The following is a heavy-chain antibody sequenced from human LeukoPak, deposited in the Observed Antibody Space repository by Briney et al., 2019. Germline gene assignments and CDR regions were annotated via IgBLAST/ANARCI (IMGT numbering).Heavy chain of an antibody. CDR3: ARGNVWGSYRYAHFDY. J-gene: IGHJ4*02. Sequence: SETLSLTCAVYGGSFSGYNWTWIRQPPGKGLDWIGEINHSGSTNYNPSLKSRVTISVDTSKNQFSLKLSSVTAADTAVYYCARGNVWGSYRYAHFDYWGQGTLVTVSS. V-gene: IGHV4-34*01. D-gene: IGHD3-16*02. CDR2: INHSGST. CDR1: GGSFSGYN.